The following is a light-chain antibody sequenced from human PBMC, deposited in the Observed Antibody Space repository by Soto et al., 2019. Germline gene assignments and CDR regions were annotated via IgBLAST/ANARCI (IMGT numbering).Light chain of an antibody. CDR3: QQYGSSLYT. CDR1: QSVSGSY. V-gene: IGKV3-20*01. J-gene: IGKJ2*01. CDR2: GAS. Sequence: EIVLTQSPGTLSLSPGERATLSCRASQSVSGSYLAWYQQKPGQAPRLLIYGASSRATGIPDRFRGSGSGTDFNLTISRLEPEDFAVYYCQQYGSSLYTFGQGTKLEIK.